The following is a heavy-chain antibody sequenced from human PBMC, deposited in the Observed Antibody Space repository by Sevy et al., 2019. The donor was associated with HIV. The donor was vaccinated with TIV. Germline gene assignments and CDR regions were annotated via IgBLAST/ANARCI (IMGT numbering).Heavy chain of an antibody. D-gene: IGHD3-9*01. J-gene: IGHJ5*02. Sequence: SEALSLTCSVSGDTISSNSHYWDWIRQSPGKGLEWIGSIFYSGTTYYNPSLKSRLTISVDTYNNQFFLKLDTVTAADTAVYYCARHANPGIFLFVGSGGFDPCGQGTLVTVSS. V-gene: IGHV4-39*01. CDR1: GDTISSNSHY. CDR3: ARHANPGIFLFVGSGGFDP. CDR2: IFYSGTT.